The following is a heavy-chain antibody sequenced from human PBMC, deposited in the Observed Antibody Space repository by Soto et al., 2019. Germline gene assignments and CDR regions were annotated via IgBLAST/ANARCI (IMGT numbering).Heavy chain of an antibody. J-gene: IGHJ6*02. CDR3: AREIYCSSTSCYWPPAYYYYGMDV. V-gene: IGHV3-7*03. CDR2: IKQDGSEK. CDR1: GFTFSSYW. D-gene: IGHD2-2*01. Sequence: GGSLRLSCAASGFTFSSYWMSWVRQAPGKGLEWVANIKQDGSEKYYVDSVKGRFTISRDNAKNSLYLQMNSLRAEDTAVYYCAREIYCSSTSCYWPPAYYYYGMDVWGQGTTVTV.